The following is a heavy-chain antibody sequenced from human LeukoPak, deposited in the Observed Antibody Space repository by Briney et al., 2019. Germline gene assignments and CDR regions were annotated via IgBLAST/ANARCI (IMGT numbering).Heavy chain of an antibody. CDR3: ARARITMVRGAGGNWFDP. Sequence: ASVKVSCKASGYTFTGYYMHWVRQAPRQGLEWMGWINPNSGGTNYAQKFQGRVTMTRDTSISTAYMELSRLRSDDTAVYYCARARITMVRGAGGNWFDPWGQGTLVTVSS. CDR2: INPNSGGT. CDR1: GYTFTGYY. D-gene: IGHD3-10*01. J-gene: IGHJ5*02. V-gene: IGHV1-2*02.